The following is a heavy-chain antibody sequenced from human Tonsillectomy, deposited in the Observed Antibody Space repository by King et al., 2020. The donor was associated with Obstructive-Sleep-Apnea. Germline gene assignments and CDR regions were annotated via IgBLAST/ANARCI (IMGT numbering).Heavy chain of an antibody. CDR3: ARGAIAYCGGDCPTFDY. J-gene: IGHJ4*02. Sequence: VQLVQSGAEVKKPGSSVKVSCKASGGTFSSYAISWVRQAPGQGLEWMGRIIPILGIANYAQKFQGRVTITADKSTSKAYMELSSLRSEDTAVYYCARGAIAYCGGDCPTFDYWGQGTLVTVSS. CDR1: GGTFSSYA. D-gene: IGHD2-21*02. V-gene: IGHV1-69*09. CDR2: IIPILGIA.